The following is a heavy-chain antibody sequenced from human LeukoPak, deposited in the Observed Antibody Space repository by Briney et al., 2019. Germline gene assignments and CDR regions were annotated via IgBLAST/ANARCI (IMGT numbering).Heavy chain of an antibody. Sequence: GGSLRLSCAASGFTFSSYNMNWVRQAPGKGLEYVSAISSNGGSTYYANSVKGRFTISRDNSKNTLYLQMGSLRAEDMAVYYCARSVGSGTSDYWGQGTLVTVSS. CDR1: GFTFSSYN. CDR2: ISSNGGST. D-gene: IGHD1-26*01. V-gene: IGHV3-64*01. J-gene: IGHJ4*02. CDR3: ARSVGSGTSDY.